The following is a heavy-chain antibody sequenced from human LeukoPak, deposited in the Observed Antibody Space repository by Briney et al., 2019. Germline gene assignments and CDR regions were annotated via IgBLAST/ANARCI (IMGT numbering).Heavy chain of an antibody. J-gene: IGHJ5*02. V-gene: IGHV3-7*01. CDR3: ARDINCSGGSCYSS. CDR1: GFTFSSYW. CDR2: IKQDGSEK. D-gene: IGHD2-15*01. Sequence: GGSLRLSCAASGFTFSSYWMSWVRQAPGKGLEWVANIKQDGSEKYYVDSVKGRFTISRDNAKNSLYLQMNSLRAEDTAVYYCARDINCSGGSCYSSWGQGTLVTVSS.